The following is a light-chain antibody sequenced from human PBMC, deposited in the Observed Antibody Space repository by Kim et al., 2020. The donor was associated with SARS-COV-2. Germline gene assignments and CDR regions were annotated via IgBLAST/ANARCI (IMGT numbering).Light chain of an antibody. CDR1: KLGDKH. CDR2: QDN. J-gene: IGLJ1*01. CDR3: QAWSTSTTYF. Sequence: SYELTQPPSVSVSPGQTASITCSGDKLGDKHACWYQQKPGQSPVLVIYQDNKRPSGIPERFSGSNSGHTATLTISGTPAMDEADYYCQAWSTSTTYFFGT. V-gene: IGLV3-1*01.